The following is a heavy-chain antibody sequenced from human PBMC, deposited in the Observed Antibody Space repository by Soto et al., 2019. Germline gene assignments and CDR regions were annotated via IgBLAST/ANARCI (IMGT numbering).Heavy chain of an antibody. CDR3: ARQSCSGGGCYSGPQDWYFSL. V-gene: IGHV4-59*08. CDR1: GGSINSYY. Sequence: QVQLQESGPGLVKPSETLSLTCTVSGGSINSYYWSWIRQPPGKGLEWIGSLSYSRNFYYNPSLKSRISLSVDTSKNQFYLTLTSVAAADTAVYYCARQSCSGGGCYSGPQDWYFSLWCRGTLVTVSS. CDR2: LSYSRNF. D-gene: IGHD2-15*01. J-gene: IGHJ2*01.